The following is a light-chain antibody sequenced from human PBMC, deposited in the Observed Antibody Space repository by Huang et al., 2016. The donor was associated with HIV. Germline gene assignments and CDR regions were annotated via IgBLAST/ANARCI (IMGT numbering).Light chain of an antibody. J-gene: IGKJ3*01. CDR2: SAS. V-gene: IGKV3-20*01. CDR1: QSVSTY. CDR3: QQYGSSVFT. Sequence: EIVLTQTPGTLSLSPGERATLSCRASQSVSTYLGWYQQKPGQAPRLLIYSASSRATDIPDRFSGSGSGTDFTLTISRLGPEDFAVYYCQQYGSSVFTFGPGTRVDIK.